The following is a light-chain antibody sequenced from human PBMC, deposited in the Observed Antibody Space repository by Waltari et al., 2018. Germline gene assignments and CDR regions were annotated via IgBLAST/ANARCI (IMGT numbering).Light chain of an antibody. CDR1: SSNTGSNS. J-gene: IGLJ3*02. CDR2: IDN. CDR3: SSWDDSLKGPL. V-gene: IGLV1-44*01. Sequence: QSVLTQPPSASGTPGQRVPISCSGTSSNTGSNSVHWYQHLPGAAPQLLIYIDNQRPSGVPDRFSGSKSGSSATLAISGLQSEDEADYYCSSWDDSLKGPLFGGGTKLTVL.